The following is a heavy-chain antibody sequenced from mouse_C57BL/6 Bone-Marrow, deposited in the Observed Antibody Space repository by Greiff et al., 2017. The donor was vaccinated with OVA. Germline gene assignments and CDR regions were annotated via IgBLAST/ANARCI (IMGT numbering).Heavy chain of an antibody. J-gene: IGHJ4*01. D-gene: IGHD1-1*01. CDR1: GYTFTSYG. V-gene: IGHV1-81*01. Sequence: QVQLQQSGAELARPGASVKLSCKASGYTFTSYGISWVKQRTGQGLEWIGEIYPRSGNTYYNEKFKGKATLTADKSSSTAYMELRSLTSEDSAVYFGARSATVVSYAMDYWGQGTSVTVSS. CDR3: ARSATVVSYAMDY. CDR2: IYPRSGNT.